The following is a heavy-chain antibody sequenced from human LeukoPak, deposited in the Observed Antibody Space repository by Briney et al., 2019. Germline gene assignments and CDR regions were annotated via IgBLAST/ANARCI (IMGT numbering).Heavy chain of an antibody. CDR1: GGTFSSYA. D-gene: IGHD6-13*01. V-gene: IGHV1-2*02. CDR3: ARFIAAAGTNYFDY. Sequence: ASVKVSCKASGGTFSSYAISWVRQAPGQGLEWMGGINPNSGGTNYAQKFQGRVTMTRDTSISTAYMELSRLRSDDTAVYYCARFIAAAGTNYFDYWGQGTLVTVSS. J-gene: IGHJ4*02. CDR2: INPNSGGT.